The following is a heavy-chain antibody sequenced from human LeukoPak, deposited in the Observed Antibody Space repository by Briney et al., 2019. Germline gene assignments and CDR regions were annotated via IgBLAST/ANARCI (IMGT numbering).Heavy chain of an antibody. J-gene: IGHJ3*02. V-gene: IGHV4-59*01. Sequence: PSETLSLTCTVSGGSISSYYWSWVRQPPGKGLEWIGYIYYSGSTNYNPTLKSRVTISVDTSKNQFSLKLSSVTAADTAVYYCARVLSLGYCSSTSCYDDAFDIWGQGTMVTVSS. CDR3: ARVLSLGYCSSTSCYDDAFDI. CDR1: GGSISSYY. CDR2: IYYSGST. D-gene: IGHD2-2*01.